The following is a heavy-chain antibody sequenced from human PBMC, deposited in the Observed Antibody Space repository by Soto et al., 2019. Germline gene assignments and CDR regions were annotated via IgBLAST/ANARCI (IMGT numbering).Heavy chain of an antibody. CDR3: ATSVNSAMAFDY. Sequence: ASVKVSCKASGYTFTHYYIHWVRQAPGQGLEWMGIINPNGGITTYAQKFRAGFSMTRDTSTSTVYLELSSLRSEDSAVYYCATSVNSAMAFDYWGQGTLVTVSS. CDR2: INPNGGIT. CDR1: GYTFTHYY. J-gene: IGHJ4*02. V-gene: IGHV1-46*01. D-gene: IGHD5-18*01.